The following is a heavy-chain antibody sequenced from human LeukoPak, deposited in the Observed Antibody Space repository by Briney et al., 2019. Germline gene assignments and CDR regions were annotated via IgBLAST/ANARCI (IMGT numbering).Heavy chain of an antibody. CDR1: GFTFSSYG. J-gene: IGHJ4*02. CDR3: AKDFKYALGYDSSCPDY. CDR2: ISYDGSNK. D-gene: IGHD3-22*01. V-gene: IGHV3-30*18. Sequence: PGRSLRLSCAASGFTFSSYGMHWVRQAPGKGLEWVAVISYDGSNKYYADSVKGRFTISRDNSKNTLYLQMNSLRAEDTAVYYCAKDFKYALGYDSSCPDYWGQGTLVTVSA.